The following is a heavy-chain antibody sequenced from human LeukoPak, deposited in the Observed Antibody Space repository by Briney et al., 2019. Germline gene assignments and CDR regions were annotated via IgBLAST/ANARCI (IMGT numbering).Heavy chain of an antibody. D-gene: IGHD2-15*01. J-gene: IGHJ4*02. CDR2: INPNSGGT. CDR1: GYTFTGYY. CDR3: ARVTVAATRVYYFDY. Sequence: GASVKVSCKASGYTFTGYYMHWARQAPGQGLEWMGWINPNSGGTNYAQKFQGGVTMTRDTSISTAYMELSRLRSDDTAVYYCARVTVAATRVYYFDYWGQGTLVTVSS. V-gene: IGHV1-2*02.